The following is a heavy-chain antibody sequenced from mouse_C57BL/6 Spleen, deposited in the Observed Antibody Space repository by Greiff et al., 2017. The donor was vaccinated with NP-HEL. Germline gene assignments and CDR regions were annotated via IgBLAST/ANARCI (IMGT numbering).Heavy chain of an antibody. V-gene: IGHV1-69*01. J-gene: IGHJ3*01. CDR3: ARCYGSSPAWFAY. CDR2: IDPSDSYT. Sequence: QVQLQQPGAELVMPGASVKLSCKASGYTFTSYWMHWVKQRPGQGLEWIGEIDPSDSYTNYNQKFKGKSTLTVDKSSSTAYMQLSSLTSEDSAVYYCARCYGSSPAWFAYWGQGTLVTVSA. CDR1: GYTFTSYW. D-gene: IGHD1-1*01.